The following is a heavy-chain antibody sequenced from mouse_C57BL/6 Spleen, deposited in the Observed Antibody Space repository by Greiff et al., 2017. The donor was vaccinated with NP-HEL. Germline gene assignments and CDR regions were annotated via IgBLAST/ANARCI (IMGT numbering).Heavy chain of an antibody. CDR3: ARGGYYGYDFAD. J-gene: IGHJ3*01. Sequence: VQLQQPGAELVRPGTSVKLSCKASGYTFTSYWMHWVKQRPGQGLAWIGVIDPSDSYTNYNPKFKGKATLTVDTSSSTAYMQLSSLTSEDSAVYYCARGGYYGYDFADWGQGTLVTVSA. D-gene: IGHD2-2*01. CDR1: GYTFTSYW. CDR2: IDPSDSYT. V-gene: IGHV1-59*01.